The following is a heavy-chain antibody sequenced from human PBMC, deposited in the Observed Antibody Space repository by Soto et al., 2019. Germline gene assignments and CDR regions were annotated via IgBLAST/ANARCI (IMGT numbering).Heavy chain of an antibody. V-gene: IGHV3-21*01. Sequence: EVQLVESGGGLVKPGGSLRLSCAASGFTFSSYSMNWVRQAPVKGLEWVSSISSSSSYIYYADSVKGRFTISRDNAKNSLYLQMNSRRAEDTAVYYCARWLLTEGRVSFDYWGQGTLVTVSA. CDR3: ARWLLTEGRVSFDY. CDR2: ISSSSSYI. CDR1: GFTFSSYS. D-gene: IGHD3-22*01. J-gene: IGHJ4*02.